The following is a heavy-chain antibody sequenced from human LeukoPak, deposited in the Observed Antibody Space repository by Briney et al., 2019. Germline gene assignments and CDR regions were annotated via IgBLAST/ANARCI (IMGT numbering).Heavy chain of an antibody. V-gene: IGHV3-23*01. CDR2: ISGSGDSI. J-gene: IGHJ6*02. CDR1: GFTFSSYA. Sequence: PGGSLRLSCAASGFTFSSYAMSWVRQAPGKGLEWVSAISGSGDSIYYADSVKGRFTISRDNSKNTLCLQMNSLRAEDTAAYYCAKSKESYYYGMDVWGQGTTVTVSS. CDR3: AKSKESYYYGMDV.